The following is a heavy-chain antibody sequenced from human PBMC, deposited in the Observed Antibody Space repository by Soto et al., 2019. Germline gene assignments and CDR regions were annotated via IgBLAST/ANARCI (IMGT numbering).Heavy chain of an antibody. V-gene: IGHV1-2*02. CDR2: INPNSGGT. CDR3: ARDLEAYCGGDCYADYGMDV. J-gene: IGHJ6*02. CDR1: GYTFTGYY. Sequence: ASVKVSCKASGYTFTGYYMHWVRQAPGQGLEWMGWINPNSGGTNYAQKFQGRVTMTRDTSISTAYMELSRLRSDDTAVYYCARDLEAYCGGDCYADYGMDVWGQGTTVTVSS. D-gene: IGHD2-21*02.